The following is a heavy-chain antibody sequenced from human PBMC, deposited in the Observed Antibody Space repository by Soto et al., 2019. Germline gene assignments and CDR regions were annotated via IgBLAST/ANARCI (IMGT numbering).Heavy chain of an antibody. Sequence: VASVKVSCKASGGPFGNDIITWVRQAPGQGLEWMGRIIPLLNTATYAQKFQGRLTIAADASTSTVYMELSSLSSEDTAVYYCARGKWITSDWGPPRENYYEMDAWGQGTTVTVSS. D-gene: IGHD7-27*01. CDR1: GGPFGNDI. CDR3: ARGKWITSDWGPPRENYYEMDA. J-gene: IGHJ6*02. CDR2: IIPLLNTA. V-gene: IGHV1-69*08.